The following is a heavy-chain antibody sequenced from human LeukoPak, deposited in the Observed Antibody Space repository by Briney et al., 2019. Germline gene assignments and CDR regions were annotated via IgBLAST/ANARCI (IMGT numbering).Heavy chain of an antibody. CDR2: IHNGGST. V-gene: IGHV4-59*01. CDR3: AKYGLYSFDS. CDR1: GGSITEYY. Sequence: SETLSLTCTVSGGSITEYYWSWIRQPPGKGLQWIGYIHNGGSTNSNPSLKSRVTMSVDTSKNQFFLKLASVTAADTAVYYCAKYGLYSFDSWGQGTLVTVSS. D-gene: IGHD4-17*01. J-gene: IGHJ4*02.